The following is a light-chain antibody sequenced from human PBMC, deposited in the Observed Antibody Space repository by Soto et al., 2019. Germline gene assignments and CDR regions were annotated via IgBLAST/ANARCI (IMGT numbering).Light chain of an antibody. CDR2: SAS. Sequence: IVITQSPASLTVSLGERATINCKSSQSVLYNSNNKNYVAWYQKKPGHPPKLLIYSASTRESGVPDRFSGSGSGTDFTFTISSLQADDVAVYYCQQYYSSPQTFGQGTKVNIK. CDR3: QQYYSSPQT. CDR1: QSVLYNSNNKNY. J-gene: IGKJ1*01. V-gene: IGKV4-1*01.